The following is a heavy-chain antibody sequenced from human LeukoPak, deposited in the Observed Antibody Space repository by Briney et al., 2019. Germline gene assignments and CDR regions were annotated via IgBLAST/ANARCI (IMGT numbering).Heavy chain of an antibody. CDR3: ARALQQDYYYGMDV. CDR1: GGSISSGGYY. V-gene: IGHV4-31*03. CDR2: IYYSGST. Sequence: SETLSLTCTVSGGSISSGGYYWSWIRQHPGKGLEWIGYIYYSGSTYYNPSLKSRVTISVDSSKNQFSLKLSSVTAADTAVYYCARALQQDYYYGMDVWGQGTTVTVSS. J-gene: IGHJ6*02. D-gene: IGHD4-11*01.